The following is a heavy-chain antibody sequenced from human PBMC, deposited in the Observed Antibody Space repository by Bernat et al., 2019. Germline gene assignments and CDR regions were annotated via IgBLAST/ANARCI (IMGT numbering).Heavy chain of an antibody. V-gene: IGHV4-34*01. CDR1: GGSFSGYY. CDR3: ASLRTADHAFDI. J-gene: IGHJ3*02. CDR2: INHSGST. Sequence: QLQLQQWGAGLLKPSETLSLTCAVYGGSFSGYYWSWIRQPPGKGLEWIGEINHSGSTNYNPSLKSRVTISVDTSKNQFSLKLSSVTAADTAVYYCASLRTADHAFDIWGQGTMVTVSS. D-gene: IGHD5/OR15-5a*01.